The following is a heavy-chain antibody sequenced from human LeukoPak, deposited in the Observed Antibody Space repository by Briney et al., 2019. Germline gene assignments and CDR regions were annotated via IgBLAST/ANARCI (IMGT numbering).Heavy chain of an antibody. J-gene: IGHJ6*02. CDR3: AKSTTARYYYGMDV. Sequence: GGSLRLSCAASGFTFSSYVMSWVRQAPGKGLEWVSSISGSGGSTYYADSVKGRFTISRDNSKNTLYMQMNSLRAEDTAVYYCAKSTTARYYYGMDVWGQGTTVTVSS. CDR1: GFTFSSYV. V-gene: IGHV3-23*01. D-gene: IGHD1-14*01. CDR2: ISGSGGST.